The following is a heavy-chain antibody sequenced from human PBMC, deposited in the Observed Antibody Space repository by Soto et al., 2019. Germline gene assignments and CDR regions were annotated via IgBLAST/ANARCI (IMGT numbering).Heavy chain of an antibody. CDR2: IYHSGRT. V-gene: IGHV4-59*12. J-gene: IGHJ4*02. CDR1: GGSISSYY. Sequence: SETLSLTCTVSGGSISSYYWSWIRQPPGKGLEWIGYIYHSGRTYYNPSLKSRVTISVDRSKNQFSLKLSSVTAADTAVYYCARVPDYWGQGTLVTAPQ. CDR3: ARVPDY.